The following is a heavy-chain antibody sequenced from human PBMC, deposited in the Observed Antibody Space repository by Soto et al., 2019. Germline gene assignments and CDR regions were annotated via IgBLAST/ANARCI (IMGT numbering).Heavy chain of an antibody. V-gene: IGHV3-30*18. Sequence: QVHLVESGGGVVQPGRTPTLSCVVSGLTFSNYAMHWVRQAPGKGLEWVAVISYGGSNKYYGDSVKGRFTISRDTSKNTVYPQMYSLRPEDTALYYCAKGYCGGDCESRGANLDYWGQGTLVTVSS. D-gene: IGHD2-21*02. J-gene: IGHJ4*02. CDR2: ISYGGSNK. CDR3: AKGYCGGDCESRGANLDY. CDR1: GLTFSNYA.